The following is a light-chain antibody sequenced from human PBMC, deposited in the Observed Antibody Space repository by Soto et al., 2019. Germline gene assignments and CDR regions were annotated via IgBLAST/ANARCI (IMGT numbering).Light chain of an antibody. J-gene: IGKJ5*01. V-gene: IGKV3-11*01. CDR1: QSVSNF. CDR2: DAS. CDR3: QQRANWPLTT. Sequence: EIVFTQSPATLSLSPGERATLSCRASQSVSNFLAWYQQKPGQAPRLLIYDASNRANGIPARFSGSGSWTDYTLTIRSLEPEDFSAYYCQQRANWPLTTFGHGTRLEIK.